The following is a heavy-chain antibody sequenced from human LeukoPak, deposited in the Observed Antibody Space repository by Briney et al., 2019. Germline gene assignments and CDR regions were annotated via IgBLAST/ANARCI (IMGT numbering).Heavy chain of an antibody. CDR2: VSWNSATI. Sequence: GGSLRLSCAASGFTFADYAMHWVRQAPGKGLEWVSGVSWNSATIGYADSVKGRFTISRDNAKNSLCPQMDSLRPEDMALYYCVKAAYYDTSGRYYFDYWGQGTLVTVSS. J-gene: IGHJ4*02. CDR3: VKAAYYDTSGRYYFDY. V-gene: IGHV3-9*03. CDR1: GFTFADYA. D-gene: IGHD3-22*01.